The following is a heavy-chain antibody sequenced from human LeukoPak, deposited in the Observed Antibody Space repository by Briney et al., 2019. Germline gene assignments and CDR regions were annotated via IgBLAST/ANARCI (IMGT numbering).Heavy chain of an antibody. CDR2: ISAYNGNT. Sequence: ASVKVSCKASGYTFTSYGISWVRQTPGQGLEWMGWISAYNGNTNYAQKLQGRVTMTRDTSISTAYMELSRLRSDDTAVYYCARGSGRFGEYDFDCWGQGTLVTVSS. CDR3: ARGSGRFGEYDFDC. CDR1: GYTFTSYG. V-gene: IGHV1-18*01. J-gene: IGHJ4*02. D-gene: IGHD3-10*01.